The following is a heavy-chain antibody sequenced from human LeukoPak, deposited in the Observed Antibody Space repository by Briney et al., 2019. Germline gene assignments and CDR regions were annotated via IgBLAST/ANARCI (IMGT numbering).Heavy chain of an antibody. CDR2: ISYDGSNK. J-gene: IGHJ4*02. Sequence: GGSLRLSCAASGFTFSSYGMHWVRQAPGKGLEWVAVISYDGSNKYYADSVKGRFTISRDNSKNTLYLQINSLRAEDTAVYYCAKDSARHDSSGYYWASDYWGQGTLVTVSS. D-gene: IGHD3-22*01. CDR3: AKDSARHDSSGYYWASDY. V-gene: IGHV3-30*18. CDR1: GFTFSSYG.